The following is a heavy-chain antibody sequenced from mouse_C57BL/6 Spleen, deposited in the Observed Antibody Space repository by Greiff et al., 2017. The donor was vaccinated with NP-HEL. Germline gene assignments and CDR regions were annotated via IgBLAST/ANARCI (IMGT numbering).Heavy chain of an antibody. V-gene: IGHV1-15*01. D-gene: IGHD2-1*01. CDR2: INPEAGGT. J-gene: IGHJ4*01. CDR3: TRTRGNPSGAMDD. Sequence: QVQLQQSGAELVRPGASVTLSCTASGYTFTDYEMHWVKQTPVHGLEWIGAINPEAGGTAYNQKFKVKALLTADKSSSTAYMELRSLTSEDSAVYYCTRTRGNPSGAMDDWGQGTSVTVSS. CDR1: GYTFTDYE.